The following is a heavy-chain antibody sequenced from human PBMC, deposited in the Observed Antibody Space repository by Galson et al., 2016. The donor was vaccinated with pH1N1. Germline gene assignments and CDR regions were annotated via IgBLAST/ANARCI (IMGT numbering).Heavy chain of an antibody. D-gene: IGHD6-13*01. CDR2: IFYSEST. V-gene: IGHV4-30-4*08. CDR3: ARGVAAAGSYYFDY. J-gene: IGHJ4*02. CDR1: GGSISRGAYY. Sequence: TLSLTCTVSGGSISRGAYYWTWIRQPPGKGLEWIGYIFYSESTYYNPSLKSRVTISVDTSKNQFSLKLTSVTAADTAVYYCARGVAAAGSYYFDYWGQGTLVTVSS.